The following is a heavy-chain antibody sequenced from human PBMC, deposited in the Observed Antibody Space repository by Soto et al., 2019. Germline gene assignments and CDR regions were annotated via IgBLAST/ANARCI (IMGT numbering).Heavy chain of an antibody. D-gene: IGHD3-22*01. Sequence: GGSLRLSCAASGFTFSTYSMNWVRQAPGKGLEWVSYISSSSSTIFYTDSVKGRFTVSRDNAKNSLYLQMNSLRDEDTAVYYCARDDYYDTSGYLALFDYWGQGTLVTVSS. CDR2: ISSSSSTI. CDR1: GFTFSTYS. CDR3: ARDDYYDTSGYLALFDY. V-gene: IGHV3-48*02. J-gene: IGHJ4*02.